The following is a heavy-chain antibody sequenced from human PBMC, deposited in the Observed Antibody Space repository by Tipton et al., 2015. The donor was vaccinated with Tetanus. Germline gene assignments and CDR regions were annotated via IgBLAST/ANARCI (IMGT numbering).Heavy chain of an antibody. CDR1: GYSFNSYW. Sequence: QLVQSGAEVKKPGESLKISCQGSGYSFNSYWIGWVRQKPGKGMEWMGIIYPTDSDTRYSPSFQGQVTISTDKSIRTVYLQWNSLKASDSPMYYCAVSAHPRGYDDGFRLRDAFDIWGQGTMVTVSS. CDR3: AVSAHPRGYDDGFRLRDAFDI. D-gene: IGHD2-15*01. J-gene: IGHJ3*02. CDR2: IYPTDSDT. V-gene: IGHV5-51*01.